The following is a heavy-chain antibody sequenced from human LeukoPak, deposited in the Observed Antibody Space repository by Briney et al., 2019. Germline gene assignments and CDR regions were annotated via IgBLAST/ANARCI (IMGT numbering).Heavy chain of an antibody. V-gene: IGHV3-21*01. Sequence: GGSLRLSCTASGFTFSDCDMNWFRQAPGKGLEWVSSISYRTSLIYYADSVKGRFTISRDNAKNSLYLQMDSLRAEDTAVYFCGRAFPPLRTAAAGDYWGQGTLVTVSS. J-gene: IGHJ4*02. CDR3: GRAFPPLRTAAAGDY. D-gene: IGHD6-13*01. CDR1: GFTFSDCD. CDR2: ISYRTSLI.